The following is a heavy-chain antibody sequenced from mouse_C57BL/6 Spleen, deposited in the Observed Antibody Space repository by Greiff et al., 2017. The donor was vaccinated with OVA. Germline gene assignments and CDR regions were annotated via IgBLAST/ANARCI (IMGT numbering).Heavy chain of an antibody. Sequence: EVQLQQSGPELVKPGASVKISCKASGYTFTDYYLNWVKQSHGKSLEWIGDINPNNGGTSYNQKFKGKATLTVDKSSSTAYMELRSLTSEDSAVYYCARKFITTVVATPYWYFDVWGTGTTVTVSS. CDR2: INPNNGGT. D-gene: IGHD1-1*01. V-gene: IGHV1-26*01. J-gene: IGHJ1*03. CDR3: ARKFITTVVATPYWYFDV. CDR1: GYTFTDYY.